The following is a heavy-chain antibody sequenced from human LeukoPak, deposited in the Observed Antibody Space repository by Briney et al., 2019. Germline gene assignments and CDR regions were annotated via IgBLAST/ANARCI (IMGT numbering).Heavy chain of an antibody. CDR1: GFTLSSYA. CDR3: ANLPLYDSSSPEDY. Sequence: GGSLRLSCVASGFTLSSYAMHWVRQAPGKGLEWVAFIRYDGSLKNYADSVKGRFTISRDNSKNTLYLQMNSLRGDDTAVYYCANLPLYDSSSPEDYWGQGTLVTVSS. J-gene: IGHJ4*02. CDR2: IRYDGSLK. D-gene: IGHD3-22*01. V-gene: IGHV3-30*02.